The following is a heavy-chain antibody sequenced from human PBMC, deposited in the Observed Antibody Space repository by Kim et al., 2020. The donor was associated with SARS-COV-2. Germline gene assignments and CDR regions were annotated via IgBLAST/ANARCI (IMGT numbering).Heavy chain of an antibody. V-gene: IGHV1-69*04. CDR2: IIPILGIA. J-gene: IGHJ3*02. D-gene: IGHD2-2*01. CDR1: GGTFSSYA. CDR3: ARGYCSSTSCYWAGAFDI. Sequence: SVKVSCKASGGTFSSYAISWVRQAPGQGLEWMGRIIPILGIANYAQKFQGRVTITADKSTSTAYMELSSLRSEDTAVYYCARGYCSSTSCYWAGAFDIWGQGTMVTVSS.